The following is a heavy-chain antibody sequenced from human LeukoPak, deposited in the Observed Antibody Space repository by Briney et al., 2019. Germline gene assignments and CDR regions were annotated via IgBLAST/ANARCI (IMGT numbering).Heavy chain of an antibody. J-gene: IGHJ3*02. D-gene: IGHD3-22*01. V-gene: IGHV4-59*11. CDR1: GGSISNHY. Sequence: SETLSLTCTVSGGSISNHYWSWIRQPPGKGLGWIGFIYYTGRTRYNPSFQSRVLISADTSKNHFSLKVSSVTAADTAVYYCARLLDYDTSGDPDTFDMWGQGITVTVSS. CDR2: IYYTGRT. CDR3: ARLLDYDTSGDPDTFDM.